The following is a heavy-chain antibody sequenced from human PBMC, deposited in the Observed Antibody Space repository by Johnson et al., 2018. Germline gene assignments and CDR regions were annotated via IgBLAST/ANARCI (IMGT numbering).Heavy chain of an antibody. CDR3: ARFGSGINTPDAFDI. CDR1: GFSFSSYS. D-gene: IGHD1-26*01. J-gene: IGHJ3*02. V-gene: IGHV3-21*01. CDR2: ISRDTGPL. Sequence: VQLVESGGGLVKPGGSLRLSCSASGFSFSSYSMNWVRQAPGKGLEWVSSISRDTGPLYYADSVKGRFTTSRDNAKGSLYLQMSSLREDETAIYFCARFGSGINTPDAFDIWGQGTMVTVSS.